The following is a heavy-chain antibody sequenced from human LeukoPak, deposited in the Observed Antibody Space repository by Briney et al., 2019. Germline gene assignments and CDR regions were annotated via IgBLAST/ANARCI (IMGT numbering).Heavy chain of an antibody. CDR2: ISWNSGSI. CDR1: GFTFDDYA. CDR3: AKDIAAAGNFDY. D-gene: IGHD6-13*01. V-gene: IGHV3-9*01. J-gene: IGHJ4*02. Sequence: GGSLRLSCVASGFTFDDYAMHWVRQAPGKGLEWVSGISWNSGSIGYADSVKGRFTISRDNAKNSLYLQMNSLRAEDTALYYCAKDIAAAGNFDYWGRGTLVTVSS.